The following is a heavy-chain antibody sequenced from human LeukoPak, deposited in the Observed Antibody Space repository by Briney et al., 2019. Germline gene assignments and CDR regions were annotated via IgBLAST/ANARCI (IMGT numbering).Heavy chain of an antibody. CDR3: ALFGYSFDY. CDR2: ISYDGSNK. D-gene: IGHD3-10*01. J-gene: IGHJ4*02. CDR1: GFTYSRYW. V-gene: IGHV3-30*03. Sequence: GRSLRLSCAVSGFTYSRYWMSWVRQAPGKGLEWVAVISYDGSNKYYADSVKGRFTISRDNSKNTLYLQMNSLRAEDTAVYYCALFGYSFDYWGQGTLVTVSS.